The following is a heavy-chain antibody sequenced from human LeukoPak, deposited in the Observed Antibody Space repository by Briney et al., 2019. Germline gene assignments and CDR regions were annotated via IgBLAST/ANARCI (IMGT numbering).Heavy chain of an antibody. CDR1: GFTFSSYA. CDR2: ISYDGSNK. Sequence: GRSLRLSCAASGFTFSSYAMHWVRQAPGKGLEWVAVISYDGSNKYYADSVKGRFIISRDNSKNTLYLQMNSLRAEDTAVYYCARDLLDCSSTSCSDGTAYYYYYYGMDVWGKGTTVTVSS. CDR3: ARDLLDCSSTSCSDGTAYYYYYYGMDV. D-gene: IGHD2-2*01. J-gene: IGHJ6*04. V-gene: IGHV3-30*04.